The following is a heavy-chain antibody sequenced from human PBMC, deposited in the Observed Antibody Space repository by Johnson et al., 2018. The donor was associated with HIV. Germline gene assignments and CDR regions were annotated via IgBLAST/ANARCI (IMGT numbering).Heavy chain of an antibody. V-gene: IGHV3-20*04. D-gene: IGHD6-6*01. CDR1: GFTFDDYG. CDR3: AREGLKQLERGDGDAFDI. J-gene: IGHJ3*02. CDR2: INWSGGTT. Sequence: EVQVVESGGGVVQPGRSLRLSCAASGFTFDDYGMSWVRQAPGKGLEWVAGINWSGGTTGYADSVKGRFTISRDNAKNSLFLQLNSLRAKDTALYYCAREGLKQLERGDGDAFDIWGQGTMVTVSS.